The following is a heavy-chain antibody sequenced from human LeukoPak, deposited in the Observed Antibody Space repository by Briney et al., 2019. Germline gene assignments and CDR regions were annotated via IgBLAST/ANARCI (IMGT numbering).Heavy chain of an antibody. J-gene: IGHJ4*02. CDR2: INPNSGGT. V-gene: IGHV1-2*02. Sequence: ASVTVSCKASGYTFTGYYMHWVRQAPGQGVEWMGWINPNSGGTNYAQKFQGRVTMTRDTSISTAYMELSRLRSDDTAVYYCARDKDYGDYLPSGYWGQGTLVTVSS. CDR1: GYTFTGYY. CDR3: ARDKDYGDYLPSGY. D-gene: IGHD4-17*01.